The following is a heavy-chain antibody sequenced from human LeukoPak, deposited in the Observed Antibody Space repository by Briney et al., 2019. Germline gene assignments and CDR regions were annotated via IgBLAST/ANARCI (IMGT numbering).Heavy chain of an antibody. J-gene: IGHJ6*03. V-gene: IGHV4-61*02. D-gene: IGHD1-20*01. Sequence: PSQTLSLTCIVFGGSISSDSYYWSRIRQPAGKGLEWIGRIDTSGSSYSNPSLKSRVIISIDTSKNQFSLELNSLTAADTAIYYCARGPRYTWSHRGYYYYMDVWGKGTTVTVSS. CDR3: ARGPRYTWSHRGYYYYMDV. CDR1: GGSISSDSYY. CDR2: IDTSGSS.